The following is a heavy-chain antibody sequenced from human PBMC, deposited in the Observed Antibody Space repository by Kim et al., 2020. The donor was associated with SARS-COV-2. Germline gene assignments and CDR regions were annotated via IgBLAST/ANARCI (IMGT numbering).Heavy chain of an antibody. CDR1: GYTSTGYY. CDR2: INPNSGGT. J-gene: IGHJ5*02. CDR3: ARDIGVAAAGSAWFDP. V-gene: IGHV1-2*02. Sequence: ASVKVSCKASGYTSTGYYMHWVRQAPGQGLEWMGWINPNSGGTNYAQKFQGRVTMTRDTSISTAYMELSRLRSDDTAVYYCARDIGVAAAGSAWFDPWGQGTLVTVSS. D-gene: IGHD6-13*01.